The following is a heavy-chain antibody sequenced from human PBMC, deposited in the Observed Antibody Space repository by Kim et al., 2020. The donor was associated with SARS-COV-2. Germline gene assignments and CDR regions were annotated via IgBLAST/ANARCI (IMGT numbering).Heavy chain of an antibody. CDR2: IYYSGST. J-gene: IGHJ3*02. Sequence: SETLSLTCTVSGGSISSSCYYWGWIRQPPGKGLEWIGSIYYSGSTYYNPSLKSRVTISVDTSKNQFSLKLSSVTAADTAVYYCARAPIRYPLFDAFDIWGQGTMVTVSS. CDR1: GGSISSSCYY. V-gene: IGHV4-39*07. D-gene: IGHD1-1*01. CDR3: ARAPIRYPLFDAFDI.